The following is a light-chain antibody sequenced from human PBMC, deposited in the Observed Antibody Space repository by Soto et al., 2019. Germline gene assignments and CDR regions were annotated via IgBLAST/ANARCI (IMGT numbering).Light chain of an antibody. CDR1: QTIANS. V-gene: IGKV1-39*01. Sequence: DIQMTHSPSSLSASVGDRVTISCRPSQTIANSLNWYQHKPGNAPKLLIYAAFSLQTGVPSRFSVSGSGTDFTLTINSLQTEDFATYFCHQSHSSPYTFGQGTRLEIK. CDR3: HQSHSSPYT. J-gene: IGKJ2*01. CDR2: AAF.